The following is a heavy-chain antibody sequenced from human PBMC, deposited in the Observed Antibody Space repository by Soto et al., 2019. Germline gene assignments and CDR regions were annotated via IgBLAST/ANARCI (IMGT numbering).Heavy chain of an antibody. CDR2: IIPLLNTP. D-gene: IGHD6-6*01. CDR1: GGTFSNYA. Sequence: SVKVSCQASGGTFSNYAVSWVRQAPGQGLEWMGVIIPLLNTPKYAPNFQDSATIPADASATTVYMEVSSLRSEDTAVYYCARESSSPNYYSYEMDVWGQGTTVTVSS. J-gene: IGHJ6*02. V-gene: IGHV1-69*13. CDR3: ARESSSPNYYSYEMDV.